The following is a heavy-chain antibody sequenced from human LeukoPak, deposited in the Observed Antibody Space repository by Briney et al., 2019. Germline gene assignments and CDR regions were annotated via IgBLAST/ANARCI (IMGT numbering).Heavy chain of an antibody. V-gene: IGHV3-48*03. J-gene: IGHJ6*04. Sequence: GGSLRLSCAASGFTFRSSEMNWVRQAPGKGLEWVSYISSSGTTIYYADSVKGRFTISRDNAKNSLYLQMNSLRAEDTAVYYCAELGITMIGGVWGKGTTVTISS. CDR1: GFTFRSSE. CDR2: ISSSGTTI. CDR3: AELGITMIGGV. D-gene: IGHD3-10*02.